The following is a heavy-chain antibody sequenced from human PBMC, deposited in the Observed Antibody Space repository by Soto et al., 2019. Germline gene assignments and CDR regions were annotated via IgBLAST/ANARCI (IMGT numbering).Heavy chain of an antibody. Sequence: SETLSLTCTVSGASITYSSYYWGWVRQPPGKGLEWIAYVYYSGSTYYNPSLKSRVTISLDTSKNQFSLRLSSVTAADTAVYYCARAASVTAIPDYWGQGTLVTVSS. CDR3: ARAASVTAIPDY. CDR2: VYYSGST. CDR1: GASITYSSYY. D-gene: IGHD2-21*02. V-gene: IGHV4-39*07. J-gene: IGHJ4*02.